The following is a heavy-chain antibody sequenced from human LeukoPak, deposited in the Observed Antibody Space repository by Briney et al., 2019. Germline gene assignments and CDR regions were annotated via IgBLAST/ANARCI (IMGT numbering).Heavy chain of an antibody. J-gene: IGHJ3*02. V-gene: IGHV4-39*07. CDR2: IYYTGST. CDR1: GGSISSSSYY. CDR3: VRDSRIAAAGTDAFDI. Sequence: SETLSLTCTVSGGSISSSSYYWGWIRQPPGKGLEWIGNIYYTGSTYYNPSLKSRVTISVDTSKNQFSLKLSSVTAADTAVYYCVRDSRIAAAGTDAFDIWGQGTMVTVSS. D-gene: IGHD6-13*01.